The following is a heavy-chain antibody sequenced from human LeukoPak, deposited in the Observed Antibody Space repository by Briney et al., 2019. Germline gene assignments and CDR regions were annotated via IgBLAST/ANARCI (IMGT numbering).Heavy chain of an antibody. D-gene: IGHD4-17*01. CDR2: INPNSGGT. J-gene: IGHJ4*02. Sequence: GASVKVSCKASGYTFTGYYMHWVRQAPGQGLEWMGWINPNSGGTNYAQKFQGWVTMTRDTSISTAYMELSRLRSDDTAVYYCARAGSTYGDYYNPFDYWGQGTLVTVSS. CDR1: GYTFTGYY. V-gene: IGHV1-2*04. CDR3: ARAGSTYGDYYNPFDY.